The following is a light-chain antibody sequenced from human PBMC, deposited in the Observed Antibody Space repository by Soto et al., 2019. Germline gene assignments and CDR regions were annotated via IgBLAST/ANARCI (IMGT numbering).Light chain of an antibody. CDR2: GSS. CDR1: SSNIGAVYD. J-gene: IGLJ2*01. V-gene: IGLV1-40*01. CDR3: QSYDSSLSAVL. Sequence: QSVLTQPPSVSGAPGQRVTISCTGSSSNIGAVYDVHWYQQLPGTAPKLLIYGSSSRPSGVPDRFSGSKSGTSASLAITGLQAKDEADYYCQSYDSSLSAVLFGGGTQLTVL.